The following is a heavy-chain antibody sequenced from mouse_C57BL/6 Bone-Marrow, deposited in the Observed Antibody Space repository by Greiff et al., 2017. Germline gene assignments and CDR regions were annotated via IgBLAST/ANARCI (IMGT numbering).Heavy chain of an antibody. J-gene: IGHJ1*03. Sequence: VQLQQPGAELVKPGASVKMSCKASGYTFTSYWITWVKQRPGQGLEWIGDIYPGSGSTNYNEKFKSKATLTVDTSSSTAYKQLSSLTSEHSAVYYCARPYYSNYWYVDVWGTGTTVTVSS. CDR3: ARPYYSNYWYVDV. CDR1: GYTFTSYW. CDR2: IYPGSGST. V-gene: IGHV1-55*01. D-gene: IGHD2-5*01.